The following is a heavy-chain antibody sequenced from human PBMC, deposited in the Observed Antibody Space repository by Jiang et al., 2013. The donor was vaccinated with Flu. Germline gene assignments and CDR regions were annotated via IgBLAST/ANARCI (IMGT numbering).Heavy chain of an antibody. CDR2: MNPKNGGT. J-gene: IGHJ3*01. V-gene: IGHV1-2*02. CDR1: GYTFTRYS. Sequence: EVKQPGASVRVSCKASGYTFTRYSIQWVRQAPGQRLEWMGWMNPKNGGTKFAQKFEGRVAMTRDTSISTAYMELSDLRSDDTAVYFCARGPSSGAFDVWGQGTMVALSS. D-gene: IGHD1-26*01. CDR3: ARGPSSGAFDV.